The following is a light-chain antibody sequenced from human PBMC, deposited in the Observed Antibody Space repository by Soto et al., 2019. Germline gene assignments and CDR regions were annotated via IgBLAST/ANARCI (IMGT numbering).Light chain of an antibody. CDR2: DAS. CDR1: QSVSSY. Sequence: DIVLTQSPDTLSLSPRERATLSCRASQSVSSYLAWYQQKPGQAPSLLIYDASTRATGIPDRFSGSGSGTDFTLTISRLEPGDFAVYYCQQYGDSPRSVGQGGKVDIK. CDR3: QQYGDSPRS. V-gene: IGKV3-20*01. J-gene: IGKJ1*01.